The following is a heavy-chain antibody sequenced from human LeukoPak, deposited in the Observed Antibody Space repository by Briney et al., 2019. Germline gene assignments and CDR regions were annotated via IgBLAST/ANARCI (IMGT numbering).Heavy chain of an antibody. CDR2: IYYLGST. Sequence: SETLSLTCTVSAGSISTYYWSWIRQPPGKGLEWIGYIYYLGSTNYNPSLKSRVTISLDTSKNQFSLNLSSVTAADTAVYYCARSPYSGTYGVWGQGTLVTVSS. D-gene: IGHD1-26*01. J-gene: IGHJ4*02. V-gene: IGHV4-59*01. CDR3: ARSPYSGTYGV. CDR1: AGSISTYY.